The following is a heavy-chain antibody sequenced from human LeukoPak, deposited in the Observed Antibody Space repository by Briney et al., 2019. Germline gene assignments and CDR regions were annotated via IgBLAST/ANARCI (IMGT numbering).Heavy chain of an antibody. Sequence: SQTLSLTGTVSGGSISSGGYYWSWIRPPPGKGLEWIGYIYYSGSTYYNPSLKSRVTISVDTSKNQFSLKLSSVTAADTAVYYCARMVRGVIITPRGWFDPWGQGTLVTVSS. V-gene: IGHV4-31*03. CDR2: IYYSGST. J-gene: IGHJ5*02. D-gene: IGHD3-10*01. CDR1: GGSISSGGYY. CDR3: ARMVRGVIITPRGWFDP.